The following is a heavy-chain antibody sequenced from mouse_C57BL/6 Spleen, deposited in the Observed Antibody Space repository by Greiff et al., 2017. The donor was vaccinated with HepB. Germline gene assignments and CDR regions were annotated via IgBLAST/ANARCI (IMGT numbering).Heavy chain of an antibody. D-gene: IGHD1-1*01. CDR2: INPYNGDT. CDR3: ARFGDYGSSFDY. V-gene: IGHV1-20*01. J-gene: IGHJ2*01. Sequence: VQLKQSGPELVKPGDSVKISCKASGYSFTGYFMNWVMQSHGKSLEWIGRINPYNGDTFYNQKFKGKATLTVDKSSSTAHMELRSLTSEDSAVYCCARFGDYGSSFDYWGQGTTLTVSS. CDR1: GYSFTGYF.